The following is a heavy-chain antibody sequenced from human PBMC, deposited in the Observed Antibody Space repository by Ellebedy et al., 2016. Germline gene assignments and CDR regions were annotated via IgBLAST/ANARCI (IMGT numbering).Heavy chain of an antibody. CDR3: ARGNPYYFDSNDYYYGEFVY. V-gene: IGHV3-30-3*01. D-gene: IGHD3-22*01. CDR2: ISYDGSNK. J-gene: IGHJ4*02. Sequence: GESLKISCAASGFTFSDYALHWVRQAPGKGLEWVALISYDGSNKYYAASVKGRFTISRDNSKNTLYLHMSSLRTEDTAVYYCARGNPYYFDSNDYYYGEFVYWGQGTLVTVSS. CDR1: GFTFSDYA.